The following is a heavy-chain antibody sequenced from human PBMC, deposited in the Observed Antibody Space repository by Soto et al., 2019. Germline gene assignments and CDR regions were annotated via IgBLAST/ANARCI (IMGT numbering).Heavy chain of an antibody. D-gene: IGHD3-9*01. Sequence: QLQLQESGPGLVKPSETLSLTCSVSDDSINSDKYYWGWIRQPPGKGLEWIGSNYYRGNDYYNPSLQTRVTISLDKSRSQSSLKLNSVTAADSAVYFCARLEGLATISYYFDFWGPGALVTVSS. J-gene: IGHJ4*02. CDR1: DDSINSDKYY. CDR3: ARLEGLATISYYFDF. V-gene: IGHV4-39*01. CDR2: NYYRGND.